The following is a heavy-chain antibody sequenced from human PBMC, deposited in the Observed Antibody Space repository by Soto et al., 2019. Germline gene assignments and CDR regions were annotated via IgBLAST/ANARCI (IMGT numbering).Heavy chain of an antibody. CDR2: MYNSGST. J-gene: IGHJ4*02. Sequence: PSETLSLTCTVSGGSVSSGSYYWSWIRQPPGKGLEWIGYMYNSGSTNYNPSLKSRVIISVDTSKNQFSLKLSLRSDDTAVYYCARDQGELELLDHWGRGTLVTVSS. V-gene: IGHV4-61*01. CDR1: GGSVSSGSYY. D-gene: IGHD1-7*01. CDR3: ARDQGELELLDH.